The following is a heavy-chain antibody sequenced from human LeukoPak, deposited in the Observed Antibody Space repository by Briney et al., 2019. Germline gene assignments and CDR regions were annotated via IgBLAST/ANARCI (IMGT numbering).Heavy chain of an antibody. V-gene: IGHV1-18*01. D-gene: IGHD6-13*01. CDR3: ARVDSRSNACDY. CDR1: GYTFTSYG. Sequence: AAVKVSCTASGYTFTSYGISWVRQAPGQGLEWMGWISAYNDNTNYAQKLQGRVTMTTDTSTNTAYMELRSLRSDDTAVYYCARVDSRSNACDYWGQGTLVTVSS. CDR2: ISAYNDNT. J-gene: IGHJ4*02.